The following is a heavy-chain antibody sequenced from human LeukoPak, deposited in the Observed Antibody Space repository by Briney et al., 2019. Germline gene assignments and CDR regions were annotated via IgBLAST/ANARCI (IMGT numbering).Heavy chain of an antibody. D-gene: IGHD4-17*01. CDR2: ISGSGGST. CDR1: GFTFSSYA. Sequence: GGSLRLSCAASGFTFSSYAMSWVRQAPGKGLEWVSAISGSGGSTYYADSVRGRFTISRDNSKNTLYLQMNSLRAEDTAVYYCAKHRGDYQYYFDYWGQGTLVTVSS. J-gene: IGHJ4*02. CDR3: AKHRGDYQYYFDY. V-gene: IGHV3-23*01.